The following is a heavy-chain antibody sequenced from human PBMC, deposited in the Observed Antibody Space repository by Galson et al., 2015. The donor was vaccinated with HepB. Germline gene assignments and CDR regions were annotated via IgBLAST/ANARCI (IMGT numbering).Heavy chain of an antibody. Sequence: SVKVSCKASGYTFTSYGISWVRQAPGQGLEWMGWISAYNGNTKYAQKLQGRVTMTTDTSTSTAYMELRSLRSDDTAVYYCARTRYSSSWIDGGYDSGGYFDFWGQGTLVTVSS. CDR3: ARTRYSSSWIDGGYDSGGYFDF. CDR1: GYTFTSYG. J-gene: IGHJ4*02. CDR2: ISAYNGNT. D-gene: IGHD6-13*01. V-gene: IGHV1-18*04.